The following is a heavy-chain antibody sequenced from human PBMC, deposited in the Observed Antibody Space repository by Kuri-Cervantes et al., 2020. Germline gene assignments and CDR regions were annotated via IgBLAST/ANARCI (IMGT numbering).Heavy chain of an antibody. V-gene: IGHV3-30*07. D-gene: IGHD3-10*01. CDR3: ARALYGSGSQFDY. CDR2: ISYDGSNK. J-gene: IGHJ4*02. Sequence: GESLKISCAASGFTFSSYAMHWVRQAPGKGLEWVAVISYDGSNKYYADSVKGRFTISRDNAKNSLYLQMNSLRAEDTAVYYCARALYGSGSQFDYWGQGTLVTVSS. CDR1: GFTFSSYA.